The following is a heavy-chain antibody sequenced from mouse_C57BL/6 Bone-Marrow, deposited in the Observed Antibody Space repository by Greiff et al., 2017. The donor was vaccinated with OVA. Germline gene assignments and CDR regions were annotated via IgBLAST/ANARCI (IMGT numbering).Heavy chain of an antibody. V-gene: IGHV1-69*01. CDR3: AVRRGFAY. J-gene: IGHJ3*01. CDR1: GYTFTSYW. CDR2: IDPSDSYT. Sequence: VQLQQPGAELVMPGASVKLSCKASGYTFTSYWMHWVKQRPGQGLEWIGEIDPSDSYTNYNQKFKGKSTLTVDKSSSTAYMQLSSLTSEDSAVYYCAVRRGFAYWGQGTLVTVSA. D-gene: IGHD2-14*01.